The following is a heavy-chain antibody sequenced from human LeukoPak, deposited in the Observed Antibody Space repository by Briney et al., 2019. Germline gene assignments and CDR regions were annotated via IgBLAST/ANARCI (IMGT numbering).Heavy chain of an antibody. CDR2: IKEDGSVK. V-gene: IGHV3-7*01. D-gene: IGHD3-16*01. CDR3: ARDRAYSTFDY. J-gene: IGHJ4*02. CDR1: GFTFRTSC. Sequence: GGSLRLSCAASGFTFRTSCMRWVRQAPGKGREWVANIKEDGSVKNYVDSVKGRFTISRDNAENSLYLQLNSLRAEDTAVYFCARDRAYSTFDYWGQGTLVTVSS.